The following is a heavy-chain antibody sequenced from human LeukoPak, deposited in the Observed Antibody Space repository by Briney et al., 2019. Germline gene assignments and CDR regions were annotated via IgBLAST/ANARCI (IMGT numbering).Heavy chain of an antibody. J-gene: IGHJ4*02. CDR3: ARDLRYDFWSGPSPDEYYFDY. V-gene: IGHV3-21*01. CDR1: GFTFSSYS. CDR2: ISSSSYI. Sequence: GGSLRLSCAASGFTFSSYSMNWVRQAPGKGLEWVSSISSSSYIYYADSAKGRFTISRDNAKNSLYLQMNSLRAEDTAVYYCARDLRYDFWSGPSPDEYYFDYWGQGTLVTVSS. D-gene: IGHD3-3*01.